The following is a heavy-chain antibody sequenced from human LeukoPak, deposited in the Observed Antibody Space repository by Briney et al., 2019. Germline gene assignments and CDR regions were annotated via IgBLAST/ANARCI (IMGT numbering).Heavy chain of an antibody. Sequence: GGSLRLSCAASGFTFSRYSMNWVRQAPGKGLEWVSSISSSSSYIYYADSVKGRFTISRDNAKNSLYLQMNSLRAEDTALYYCAKGTYGDYPWYYYYGMDVWGQGTTVTVSS. CDR1: GFTFSRYS. CDR3: AKGTYGDYPWYYYYGMDV. CDR2: ISSSSSYI. D-gene: IGHD4-17*01. J-gene: IGHJ6*02. V-gene: IGHV3-21*04.